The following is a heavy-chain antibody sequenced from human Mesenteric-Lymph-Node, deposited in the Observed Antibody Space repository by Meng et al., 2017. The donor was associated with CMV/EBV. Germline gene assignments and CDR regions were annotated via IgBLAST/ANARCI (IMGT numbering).Heavy chain of an antibody. D-gene: IGHD6-13*01. Sequence: GESLKISCAASGFTFSSYGMHWVRQAPGKGLEWVAFIRYDGSNKYYADSVKGRFTISRDNAKNSLYLQMNSLRAEDMALYYCAKDMGPIHSSWYGGFDYWGQGTLVTVSS. V-gene: IGHV3-30*02. CDR3: AKDMGPIHSSWYGGFDY. J-gene: IGHJ4*02. CDR2: IRYDGSNK. CDR1: GFTFSSYG.